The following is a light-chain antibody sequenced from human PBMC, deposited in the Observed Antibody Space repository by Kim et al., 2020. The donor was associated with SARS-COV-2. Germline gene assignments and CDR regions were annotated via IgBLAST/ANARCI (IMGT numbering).Light chain of an antibody. CDR3: QQYDNPPFT. Sequence: SVGDRVTITCQASLDIRNYFNWYQQKPGKAPKLLIYDASNLEAGVPSRFSGSGAGSHFTFTISSLQPEDIATYYCQQYDNPPFTFGQGTKLEIK. CDR1: LDIRNY. CDR2: DAS. J-gene: IGKJ2*01. V-gene: IGKV1-33*01.